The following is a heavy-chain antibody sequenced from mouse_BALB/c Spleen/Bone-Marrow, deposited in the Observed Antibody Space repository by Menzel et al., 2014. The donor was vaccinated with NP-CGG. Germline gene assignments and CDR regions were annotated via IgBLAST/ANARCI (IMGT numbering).Heavy chain of an antibody. CDR3: ARSGYGRYAMDY. V-gene: IGHV1-26*01. J-gene: IGHJ4*01. Sequence: VHVKQSGPELVKPGASMKISCKASGHSFTGYTMNWVKQSHGKNLEWIGLINPYNGGIRYNQKFKGKATLTVDKSSSTAYMELLSLTSEDSAVYYCARSGYGRYAMDYWGQGTSVTVSS. CDR1: GHSFTGYT. CDR2: INPYNGGI. D-gene: IGHD2-2*01.